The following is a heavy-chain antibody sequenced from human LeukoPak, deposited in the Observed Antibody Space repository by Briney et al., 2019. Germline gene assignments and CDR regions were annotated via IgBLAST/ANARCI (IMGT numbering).Heavy chain of an antibody. Sequence: GGSLRLSCAASGFTFSSYEMNWVRQAPGKGLEWVSYISSSGSTIYYADSVKGRFTISRDNAKNSLYLQMNSLRAEDAAVYYCAELGITMIGGVWGKGTTVIVSS. V-gene: IGHV3-48*03. D-gene: IGHD3-10*02. CDR2: ISSSGSTI. CDR3: AELGITMIGGV. J-gene: IGHJ6*04. CDR1: GFTFSSYE.